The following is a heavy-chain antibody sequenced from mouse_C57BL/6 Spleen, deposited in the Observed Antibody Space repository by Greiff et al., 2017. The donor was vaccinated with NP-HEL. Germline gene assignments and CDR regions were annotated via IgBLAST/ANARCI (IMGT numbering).Heavy chain of an antibody. J-gene: IGHJ4*01. D-gene: IGHD1-1*01. Sequence: QVQLQQPGAELVKPGASVKLSCKASGYTFTSYWMQWVKQRPGQGLEWIGEIDPSDSYTNYNQKFKGKATLTVDTSSSTAYMQLSSLTSEDSAVYYCARRIYYYGSSYRYYAMDYWGQGTSVTVSS. CDR1: GYTFTSYW. V-gene: IGHV1-50*01. CDR3: ARRIYYYGSSYRYYAMDY. CDR2: IDPSDSYT.